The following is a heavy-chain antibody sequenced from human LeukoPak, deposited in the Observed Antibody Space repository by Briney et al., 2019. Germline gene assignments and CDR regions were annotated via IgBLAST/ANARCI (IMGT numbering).Heavy chain of an antibody. CDR3: AKKDCSGGSCYCPLDY. D-gene: IGHD2-15*01. Sequence: PGGSLRLSCAASGFTFSSYAMNWVRQAPGKGLEWVSNISGRGGSTYYADSVKGRFTISRDNSKNTLYLQMNSLRAEDTAVYYCAKKDCSGGSCYCPLDYWGQGTLVTVSS. CDR2: ISGRGGST. CDR1: GFTFSSYA. J-gene: IGHJ4*02. V-gene: IGHV3-23*01.